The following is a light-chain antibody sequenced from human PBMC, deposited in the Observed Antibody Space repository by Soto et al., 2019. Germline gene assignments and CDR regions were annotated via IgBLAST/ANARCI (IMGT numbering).Light chain of an antibody. CDR2: DAS. J-gene: IGKJ4*01. Sequence: EIVLTQSPATLSLFPGERATLSCRASQSVSSHLAWYQQKPGQAPRLLIYDASKRATGIPARFSGRGSGTDFTLTITSLEPEDFVVYYCLQRSNWPPTFGGGTKVEIK. V-gene: IGKV3-11*01. CDR3: LQRSNWPPT. CDR1: QSVSSH.